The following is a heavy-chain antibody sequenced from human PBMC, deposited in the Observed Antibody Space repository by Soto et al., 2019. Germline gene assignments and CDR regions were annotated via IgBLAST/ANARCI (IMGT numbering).Heavy chain of an antibody. CDR1: GFSFSGYW. CDR2: IKSDGSST. CDR3: AKGVPGIAVAGAGYFQH. V-gene: IGHV3-74*01. D-gene: IGHD6-19*01. J-gene: IGHJ1*01. Sequence: PGGSLRLSCAASGFSFSGYWMHWVRQAPGKGLVWVSRIKSDGSSTNYADSVKGRFTISRDNAKNTLYLQMNSLRAEDTAVYYCAKGVPGIAVAGAGYFQHWGQGTLVTVSS.